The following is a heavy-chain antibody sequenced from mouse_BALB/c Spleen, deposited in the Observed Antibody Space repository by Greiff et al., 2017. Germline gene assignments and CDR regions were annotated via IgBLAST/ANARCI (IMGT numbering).Heavy chain of an antibody. D-gene: IGHD2-4*01. V-gene: IGHV5-9-4*01. Sequence: EVQRVESGGGLVKPGGSLKLSCAASGFTFSSYAMSWVRQSPEKRLEWVAEISSGGSYTYYPDTVTGRFTISRDNAKNTLYLEMSSLRSEDTAMYYCARYDYDGEYAMDYWGQGTSVNVSS. CDR1: GFTFSSYA. CDR2: ISSGGSYT. CDR3: ARYDYDGEYAMDY. J-gene: IGHJ4*01.